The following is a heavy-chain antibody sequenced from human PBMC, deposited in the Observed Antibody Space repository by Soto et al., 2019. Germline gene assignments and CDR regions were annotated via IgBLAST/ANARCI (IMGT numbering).Heavy chain of an antibody. J-gene: IGHJ6*02. V-gene: IGHV4-30-4*01. CDR2: IYYSGST. CDR1: GGSISSGDYY. Sequence: PSETLSITCSVSGGSISSGDYYWSWIRQPPGKGLEWIGYIYYSGSTYYNPSLKSRVTISVDTSKNQFSLKLSSVTAADTAVYYCARTSWNRHYYYYGMDVWGQGTTVTVS. CDR3: ARTSWNRHYYYYGMDV. D-gene: IGHD1-1*01.